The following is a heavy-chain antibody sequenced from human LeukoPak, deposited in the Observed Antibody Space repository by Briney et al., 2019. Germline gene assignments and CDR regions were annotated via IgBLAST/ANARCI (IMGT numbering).Heavy chain of an antibody. D-gene: IGHD1-26*01. J-gene: IGHJ4*02. CDR1: GDSISGYS. Sequence: SETLSLTCAVSGDSISGYSWSWIRQPPGKGLEWIGYIYYSGSTNYNPSLKSRVTISVDMSKNQFSLKLSSVTAADTAVHYCARHAVGATFPCYFDYWGQGTLVTVSS. CDR2: IYYSGST. V-gene: IGHV4-59*08. CDR3: ARHAVGATFPCYFDY.